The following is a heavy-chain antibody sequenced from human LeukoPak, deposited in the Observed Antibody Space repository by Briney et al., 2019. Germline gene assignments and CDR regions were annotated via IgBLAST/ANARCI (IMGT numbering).Heavy chain of an antibody. CDR1: GFTFSSFG. V-gene: IGHV3-33*01. D-gene: IGHD6-13*01. J-gene: IGHJ4*02. CDR3: AREEGSSWMY. Sequence: PGRSLRLSCAASGFTFSSFGTHWVRQSPGKGLEWVAVVWFDGSRQYYAESVKGRFTISRDDSKNTVYLQMSSLRVEDTGVYYCAREEGSSWMYWGQGTLVSVSS. CDR2: VWFDGSRQ.